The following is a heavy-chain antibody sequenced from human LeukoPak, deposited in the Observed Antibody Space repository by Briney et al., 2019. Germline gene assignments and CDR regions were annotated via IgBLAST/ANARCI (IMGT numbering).Heavy chain of an antibody. Sequence: SVKVSCKSSGYTFTGYYMHGVRPAPGQGLEWMGWINPNSCGTNYAQKLQGRVTMTRDTSISTAYMELSRLRSDDTAVYYCARDLGITMVRGSRYYFDYWGQGTLVTVSS. CDR2: INPNSCGT. J-gene: IGHJ4*02. CDR3: ARDLGITMVRGSRYYFDY. CDR1: GYTFTGYY. D-gene: IGHD3-10*01. V-gene: IGHV1-2*02.